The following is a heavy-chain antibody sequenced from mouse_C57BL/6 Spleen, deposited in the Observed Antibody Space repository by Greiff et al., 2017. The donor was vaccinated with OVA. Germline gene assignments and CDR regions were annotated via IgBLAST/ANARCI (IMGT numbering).Heavy chain of an antibody. J-gene: IGHJ4*01. Sequence: EVKLQESGPGLVKPSQSLSLTCSVTGYSITSGYYWNWIRQFPGNKLEWMGYISYDGSNNYNPSLKNRISITRDTSKNQFFLKLNSVTTEDTATYYCARLITTDYYAMDYWGQGTSVTVSS. CDR2: ISYDGSN. CDR1: GYSITSGYY. CDR3: ARLITTDYYAMDY. V-gene: IGHV3-6*01. D-gene: IGHD2-4*01.